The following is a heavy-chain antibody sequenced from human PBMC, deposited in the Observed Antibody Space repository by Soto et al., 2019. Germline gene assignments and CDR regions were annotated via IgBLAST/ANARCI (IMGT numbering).Heavy chain of an antibody. V-gene: IGHV3-74*01. D-gene: IGHD6-13*01. Sequence: GGSLRLSCAASGFTFSSYWMHWVRQAPGKGLVWVSRINSDGSSTSYADSVKGRFTISRDNAKNTLYLQMNSLRAEDTAVYYCARGWTYSSSWYYYYYGMDVWGQGTTVTVSS. CDR3: ARGWTYSSSWYYYYYGMDV. CDR2: INSDGSST. J-gene: IGHJ6*02. CDR1: GFTFSSYW.